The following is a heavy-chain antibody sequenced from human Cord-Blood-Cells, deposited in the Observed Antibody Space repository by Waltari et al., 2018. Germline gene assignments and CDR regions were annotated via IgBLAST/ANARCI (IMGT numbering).Heavy chain of an antibody. V-gene: IGHV3-13*01. CDR1: GYTSSSYE. Sequence: EVQLVGSGGGLVQPGGSLSLSCAASGYTSSSYEMHWVRQATGKGLEWVSAIGTAGDTYYPGSVKGRFTISRENAKNSLYLQMNSLRAGDTAVYYCARGLSGDWYFDLWGRGTLVTVSS. CDR3: ARGLSGDWYFDL. J-gene: IGHJ2*01. CDR2: IGTAGDT. D-gene: IGHD4-17*01.